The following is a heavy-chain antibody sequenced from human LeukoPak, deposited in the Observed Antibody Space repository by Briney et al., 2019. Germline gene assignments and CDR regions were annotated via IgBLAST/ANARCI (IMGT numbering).Heavy chain of an antibody. Sequence: GGSLRLSCVGSGFTFRSHAMSWVRQAPEKGLEFVSGIYENGGTTYYADSVKGRFTISRDNSKNTLYLQMNSLSAEDSAVYYCAIGGYCAGTNCYIAYWGQGTLVTVSS. CDR1: GFTFRSHA. V-gene: IGHV3-23*01. CDR2: IYENGGTT. D-gene: IGHD2-2*02. J-gene: IGHJ4*02. CDR3: AIGGYCAGTNCYIAY.